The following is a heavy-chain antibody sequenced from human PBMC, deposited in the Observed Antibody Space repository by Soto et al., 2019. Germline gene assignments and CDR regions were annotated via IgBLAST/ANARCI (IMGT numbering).Heavy chain of an antibody. J-gene: IGHJ1*01. CDR2: VNPSGGSA. V-gene: IGHV1-46*01. CDR1: GYIFTAYS. Sequence: QVQLVQSGAEVKKPGASVKVSCKNSGYIFTAYSMHWVRQAPGQGLEWMGVVNPSGGSAHYAQSFDGRATMTRDTSTSTFYMELSSRRSEDTAVYYCAREENCRGGTCYSEYFHHWGQGTLVTDAS. D-gene: IGHD2-15*01. CDR3: AREENCRGGTCYSEYFHH.